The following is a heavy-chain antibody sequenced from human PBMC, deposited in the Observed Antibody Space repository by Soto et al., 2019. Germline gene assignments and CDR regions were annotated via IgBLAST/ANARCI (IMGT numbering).Heavy chain of an antibody. J-gene: IGHJ6*02. V-gene: IGHV1-46*01. CDR1: FYTFTIYY. CDR2: INPSGGST. Sequence: SVKXSCNASFYTFTIYYMRWFRHAPGQGLEGMGIINPSGGSTSYAQKFQGRVTMTRDTSTSTVYMELSSLRSEDTAVYYCARDQVYCSSTSCTDGGMEVWGQGTTVTVSS. D-gene: IGHD2-2*01. CDR3: ARDQVYCSSTSCTDGGMEV.